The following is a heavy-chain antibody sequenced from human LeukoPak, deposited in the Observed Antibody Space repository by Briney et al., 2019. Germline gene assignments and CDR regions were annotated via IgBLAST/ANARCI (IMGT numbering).Heavy chain of an antibody. J-gene: IGHJ6*02. Sequence: SQTLSLTSTVSGGSISYYYWSWIRQSPGKGLEWTGYVYYSGTTNNNPSLKSRVAISVDTSKNQFSLQLRSVTGAVTAVYYCARADPQTRVPEGMDVWGQGTTVTVSS. CDR2: VYYSGTT. D-gene: IGHD4/OR15-4a*01. CDR1: GGSISYYY. CDR3: ARADPQTRVPEGMDV. V-gene: IGHV4-59*01.